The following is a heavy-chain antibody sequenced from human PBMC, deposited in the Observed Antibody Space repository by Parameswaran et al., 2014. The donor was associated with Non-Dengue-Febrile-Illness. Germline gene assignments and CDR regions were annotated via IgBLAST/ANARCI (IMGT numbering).Heavy chain of an antibody. D-gene: IGHD2-8*01. V-gene: IGHV3-7*03. CDR2: IKQDGSEK. J-gene: IGHJ4*02. Sequence: VRQMPGKGLEWVANIKQDGSEKYYVDSVKGRFTISRDNAKNSLYLQMNSLRAEDTAVYYCARDLAPYCTNGVCYAYFDYWGQGTLVTVSS. CDR3: ARDLAPYCTNGVCYAYFDY.